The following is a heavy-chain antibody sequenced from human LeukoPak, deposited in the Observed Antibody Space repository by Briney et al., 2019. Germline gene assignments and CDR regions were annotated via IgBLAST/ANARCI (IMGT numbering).Heavy chain of an antibody. D-gene: IGHD6-13*01. V-gene: IGHV3-21*01. CDR3: ASFSSSWSPGY. J-gene: IGHJ4*02. Sequence: GGSLRLSCAASGFTFSSYSRNWVRQAPGKGLEWVSSISSSSSYIYYADSVKGRFTISRDNAKNSLYLQMNSLRAEDTAVYYCASFSSSWSPGYWGQGTLVTVSS. CDR1: GFTFSSYS. CDR2: ISSSSSYI.